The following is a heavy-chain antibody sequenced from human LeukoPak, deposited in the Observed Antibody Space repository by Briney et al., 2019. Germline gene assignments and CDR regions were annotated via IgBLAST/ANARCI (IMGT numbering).Heavy chain of an antibody. D-gene: IGHD3-22*01. CDR1: GFTFSSYA. CDR2: IRASGSST. V-gene: IGHV3-23*01. CDR3: VKLSESYYDSRSDN. Sequence: PGGSLRLSCAASGFTFSSYAMSWVRQAPGKGLEWVSAIRASGSSTYYADSVKGRFTISRDHSKNTLHLQMNSLRAEDTAVFYCVKLSESYYDSRSDNWGQGTLVTVSS. J-gene: IGHJ4*02.